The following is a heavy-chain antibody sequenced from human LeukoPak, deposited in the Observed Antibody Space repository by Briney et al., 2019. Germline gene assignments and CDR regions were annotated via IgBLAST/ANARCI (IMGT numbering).Heavy chain of an antibody. Sequence: GGSLRLSCAASGFTFSDHYMDWVRQAPGKGLEWVGRIRNKANSYTTEYAASVKGRFTISRDDSNNSLYLQMNSLKTDDTSVYYCAKYCGGDCYALDYWGQGTLVTVSS. CDR1: GFTFSDHY. CDR3: AKYCGGDCYALDY. CDR2: IRNKANSYTT. D-gene: IGHD2-21*02. J-gene: IGHJ4*02. V-gene: IGHV3-72*01.